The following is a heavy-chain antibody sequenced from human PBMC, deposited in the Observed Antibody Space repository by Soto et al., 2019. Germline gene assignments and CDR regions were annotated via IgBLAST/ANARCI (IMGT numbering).Heavy chain of an antibody. D-gene: IGHD4-17*01. Sequence: GGSLRLSCAASGFTFSSYAMSWVRQAPGKGLEWVSAISGSGGSTYYADSVKGRFTISRDNSKNTLYLQMNSLRAEDTAVYYCAKGGGDYGGNPFHYYYYGMDVWGQGTTVTVSS. J-gene: IGHJ6*02. CDR2: ISGSGGST. CDR3: AKGGGDYGGNPFHYYYYGMDV. CDR1: GFTFSSYA. V-gene: IGHV3-23*01.